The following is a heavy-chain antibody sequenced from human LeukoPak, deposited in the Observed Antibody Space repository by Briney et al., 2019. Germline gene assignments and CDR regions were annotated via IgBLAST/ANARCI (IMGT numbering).Heavy chain of an antibody. Sequence: GGSLRLSCAASGFTFSSYATSWVRQAPGKGLEWVSAISGSGGSTYYADSVKGRFAISRDNSKNTLYLQMNSLRAEYTAVYYCAKAYCSGGSCYSYYYYGMDVWGQGTTVTVSS. D-gene: IGHD2-15*01. V-gene: IGHV3-23*01. J-gene: IGHJ6*02. CDR1: GFTFSSYA. CDR3: AKAYCSGGSCYSYYYYGMDV. CDR2: ISGSGGST.